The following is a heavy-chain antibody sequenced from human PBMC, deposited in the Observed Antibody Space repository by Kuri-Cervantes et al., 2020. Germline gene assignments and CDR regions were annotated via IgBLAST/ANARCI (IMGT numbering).Heavy chain of an antibody. D-gene: IGHD3-3*01. J-gene: IGHJ4*02. CDR2: IGTAGDT. CDR3: ARDDDFWSAGMYYFDY. CDR1: GFTFSSYD. Sequence: GESLKISCAASGFTFSSYDMHWVRQATGKGLEWVSTIGTAGDTYYPGSVKGRFTISRDNAKNSLYLQMNSLRAEDTAVYYCARDDDFWSAGMYYFDYWGQGTLFTVSS. V-gene: IGHV3-13*01.